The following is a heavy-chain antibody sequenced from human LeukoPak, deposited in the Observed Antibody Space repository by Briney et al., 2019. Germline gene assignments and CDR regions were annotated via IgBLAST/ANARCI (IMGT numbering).Heavy chain of an antibody. Sequence: SETLSLTCTVSGGSISSSSSYWGWIRQPPGKGLEWVGEVNHSGSTYYNPSLKSRVTFSVDTSKKQFSLKLSSVTAADTAVYYCARAMVRGVISEGLVGYWGQGTLVTVSS. V-gene: IGHV4-39*07. J-gene: IGHJ4*02. CDR3: ARAMVRGVISEGLVGY. D-gene: IGHD3-10*01. CDR2: VNHSGST. CDR1: GGSISSSSSY.